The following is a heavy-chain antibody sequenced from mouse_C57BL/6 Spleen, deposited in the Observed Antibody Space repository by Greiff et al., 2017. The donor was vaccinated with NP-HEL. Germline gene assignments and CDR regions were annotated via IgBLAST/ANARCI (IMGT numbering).Heavy chain of an antibody. Sequence: QVQLKESGAELVRPGASVTLSCKASGYTFTDYEMHWVKQTPVHGLEWIGAIDPETGGTAYNQKFKGKAILTADKSSSTAYMELRSLTSEDSAVYYCTSLERAYWGQGPLVTVSA. J-gene: IGHJ3*01. CDR1: GYTFTDYE. CDR3: TSLERAY. CDR2: IDPETGGT. V-gene: IGHV1-15*01.